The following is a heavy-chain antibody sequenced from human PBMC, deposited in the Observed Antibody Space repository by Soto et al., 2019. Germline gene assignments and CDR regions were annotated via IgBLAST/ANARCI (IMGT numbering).Heavy chain of an antibody. J-gene: IGHJ6*03. D-gene: IGHD3-16*01. CDR3: ARRGIGYYNMDV. Sequence: EVQLLESGGGLVQPGGSLRLSCAASGFTLRSYAMSWVRQAPGKGLEWVSTLSNSGGTTYYPDSVKGRFTIARDSTKSTLYLEMNSLRAEDTAVYYWARRGIGYYNMDVWGRGTTVTVSS. CDR2: LSNSGGTT. CDR1: GFTLRSYA. V-gene: IGHV3-23*01.